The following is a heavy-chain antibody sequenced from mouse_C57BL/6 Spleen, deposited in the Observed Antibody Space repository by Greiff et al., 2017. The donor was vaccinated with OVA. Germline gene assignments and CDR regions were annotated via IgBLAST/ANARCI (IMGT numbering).Heavy chain of an antibody. V-gene: IGHV5-17*01. J-gene: IGHJ4*01. CDR1: GFTFSDYG. Sequence: DVKLVESGGGLVKPGGSLKLSCAASGFTFSDYGMHWVRQAPEKGLEWVAYISSGSSTIYYADTVKGRFTISRDNAKNTLFLQMTSLRSEDTAMYYCARHGYGFIMDYWGQGTSVTVSS. D-gene: IGHD2-2*01. CDR3: ARHGYGFIMDY. CDR2: ISSGSSTI.